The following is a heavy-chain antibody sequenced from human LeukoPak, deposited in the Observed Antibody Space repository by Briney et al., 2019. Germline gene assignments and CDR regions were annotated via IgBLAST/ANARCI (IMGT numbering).Heavy chain of an antibody. V-gene: IGHV5-51*01. J-gene: IGHJ4*02. CDR3: ARLQSSSWCVDY. D-gene: IGHD6-13*01. Sequence: GESLKISCKGSGYSFTNYWIGWVRQMPGKGLEWMGIIYPGDSETRYSPSFQGQVTISADKSISTAYLHWSSLKASDSAMYYCARLQSSSWCVDYWGQGALVTVSS. CDR2: IYPGDSET. CDR1: GYSFTNYW.